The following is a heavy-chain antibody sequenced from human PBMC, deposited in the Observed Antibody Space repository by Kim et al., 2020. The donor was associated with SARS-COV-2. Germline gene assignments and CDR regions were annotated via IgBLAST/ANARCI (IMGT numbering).Heavy chain of an antibody. D-gene: IGHD6-19*01. CDR2: IYYSGST. V-gene: IGHV4-59*01. CDR3: ARGEAVAGEYYFDY. Sequence: SETLSLTCTVSGGSISSYYWSWIRQPPGKGLEWIGYIYYSGSTNYNPSLKSRVTISVDTSKNQFSLKLSSVTAADTAVYYCARGEAVAGEYYFDYWGQGTLVTVSS. J-gene: IGHJ4*02. CDR1: GGSISSYY.